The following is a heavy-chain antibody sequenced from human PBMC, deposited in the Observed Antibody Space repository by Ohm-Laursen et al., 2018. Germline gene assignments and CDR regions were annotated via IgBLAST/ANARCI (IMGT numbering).Heavy chain of an antibody. CDR3: ARIGDLDDLWSGPDAFDI. J-gene: IGHJ3*02. D-gene: IGHD3-3*01. CDR1: GFTFSRYW. Sequence: GSLRLSCSASGFTFSRYWMTWVRQAPGKGLEWVAYIKLGGIEKYYLDSVKGRFTISRDNTKNSLYLQMNSLRTEDTAVYYCARIGDLDDLWSGPDAFDIWGQGTMVTVSS. V-gene: IGHV3-7*01. CDR2: IKLGGIEK.